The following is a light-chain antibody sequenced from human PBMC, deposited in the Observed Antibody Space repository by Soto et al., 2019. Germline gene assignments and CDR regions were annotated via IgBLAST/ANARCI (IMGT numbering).Light chain of an antibody. V-gene: IGLV2-23*01. CDR2: EGN. Sequence: QSVLTQPASVSGSPGQSITISCTGSVSDVGSFGPVSWYQQHPGQVPKLIIYEGNRRPSGVSSRFSGSKSGNTASLTISGLQADDEADSYCCSYVCARTYVFAAGTKVTVL. J-gene: IGLJ1*01. CDR1: VSDVGSFGP. CDR3: CSYVCARTYV.